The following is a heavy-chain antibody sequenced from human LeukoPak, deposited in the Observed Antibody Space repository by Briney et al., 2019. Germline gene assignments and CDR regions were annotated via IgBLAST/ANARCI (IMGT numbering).Heavy chain of an antibody. CDR3: AKSSPILRYFDWLSGMDY. D-gene: IGHD3-9*01. J-gene: IGHJ4*02. V-gene: IGHV3-30*18. CDR1: GFTFRSYG. Sequence: GGSLRLSCAASGFTFRSYGMHWVRQAPGKGLERAAVRSFDGSDKYFADSVKGRFTISRDNSKNTLYLQMNSLRAEDTAVYYCAKSSPILRYFDWLSGMDYWGQGTLVTVSS. CDR2: RSFDGSDK.